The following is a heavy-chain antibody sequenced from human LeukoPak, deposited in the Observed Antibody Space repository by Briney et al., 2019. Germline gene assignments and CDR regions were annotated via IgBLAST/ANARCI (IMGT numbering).Heavy chain of an antibody. CDR2: ISGSGGST. D-gene: IGHD6-13*01. Sequence: GGTLRLSCAASGFTFSSYGMSWVRQAPGKGLEWVSAISGSGGSTYYADSVKGRFTISRDNSKNTLYLQMNSLRAEDTAVYYCAKVDSSSWYYFDHWGQGTLVTVSS. CDR1: GFTFSSYG. J-gene: IGHJ4*02. CDR3: AKVDSSSWYYFDH. V-gene: IGHV3-23*01.